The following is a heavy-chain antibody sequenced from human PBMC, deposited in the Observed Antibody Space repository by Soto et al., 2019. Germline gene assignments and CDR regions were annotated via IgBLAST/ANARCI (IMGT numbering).Heavy chain of an antibody. D-gene: IGHD1-26*01. J-gene: IGHJ5*02. CDR3: ARHRHPRGTVGATSPLDP. CDR1: GFSVSSNY. V-gene: IGHV3-53*01. Sequence: PGGSLRLSCALSGFSVSSNYLSWVRQAPGKGLEWVSVHYSGGSTYYADSVQGRFTISRDKSNNTLYLQMRRGRAEDTAVYFCARHRHPRGTVGATSPLDPWGQGTQVTVSS. CDR2: HYSGGST.